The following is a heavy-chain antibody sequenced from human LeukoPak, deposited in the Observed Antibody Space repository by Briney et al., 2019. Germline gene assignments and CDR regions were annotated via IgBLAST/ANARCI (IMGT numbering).Heavy chain of an antibody. CDR2: ITASSTSI. CDR3: ARTYYDILTGYNPYFDY. D-gene: IGHD3-9*01. CDR1: GFTFNTYT. Sequence: GGSLRLSCAASGFTFNTYTMNWVRQAPGKGLEWVSSITASSTSIYSADSVKGRSTISRDNAKNFLYLQMNSLRAEDTAVYYCARTYYDILTGYNPYFDYWGQGILVTVSS. J-gene: IGHJ4*02. V-gene: IGHV3-21*01.